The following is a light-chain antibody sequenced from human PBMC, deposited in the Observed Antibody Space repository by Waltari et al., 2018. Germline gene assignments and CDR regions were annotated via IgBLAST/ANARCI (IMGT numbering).Light chain of an antibody. CDR2: RNN. CDR3: AAWDDSLSGPGV. J-gene: IGLJ1*01. CDR1: SSNIGSNY. Sequence: QSVLTQPPSASGTPGQRVSISCSGSSSNIGSNYVYWYQQFPGTAPKLLLSRNNQRPSGVPDRCSGSKSGTSASLAISGLRSEEEADYYCAAWDDSLSGPGVFGTGTKVTVL. V-gene: IGLV1-47*01.